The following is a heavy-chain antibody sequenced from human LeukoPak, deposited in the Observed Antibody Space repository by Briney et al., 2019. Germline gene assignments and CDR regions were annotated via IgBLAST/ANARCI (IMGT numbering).Heavy chain of an antibody. CDR2: ISYDGSNK. D-gene: IGHD5-18*01. V-gene: IGHV3-30*18. Sequence: GGSLRLSCAASGFTFSSYGMHWVRQAPGKGLEWVAVISYDGSNKYYADSVKGRFTISRDNSKNTLYLQMNSLRAEDTAVYYCAKDSVGYSYGQGDYWGQGTLVTVSS. CDR1: GFTFSSYG. J-gene: IGHJ4*02. CDR3: AKDSVGYSYGQGDY.